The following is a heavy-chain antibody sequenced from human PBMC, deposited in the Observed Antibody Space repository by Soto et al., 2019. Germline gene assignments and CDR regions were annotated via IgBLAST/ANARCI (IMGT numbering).Heavy chain of an antibody. CDR2: IYYSGST. Sequence: SETLSLTCTVSGGSISSGGYYWSWIRQNPGKGLEWIGYIYYSGSTYYNPSLKSRVTISVDTSKNQFSLKLSSVTAADTAVYYCAREDTAMVSLDYWGQGTLFTFSS. CDR1: GGSISSGGYY. CDR3: AREDTAMVSLDY. D-gene: IGHD5-18*01. J-gene: IGHJ4*02. V-gene: IGHV4-31*03.